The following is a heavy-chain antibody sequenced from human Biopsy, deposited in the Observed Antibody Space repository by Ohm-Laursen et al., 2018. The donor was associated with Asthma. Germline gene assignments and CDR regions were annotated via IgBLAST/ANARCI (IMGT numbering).Heavy chain of an antibody. D-gene: IGHD1-20*01. CDR3: ARAAITGIRGWFDP. CDR1: GGSISSGAYY. J-gene: IGHJ5*02. Sequence: PSQTLSLTCTVSGGSISSGAYYWSWVRQPPGKGLEWIGYIYYIGSTYYNPSLKSRVAISPDTSKNQFHLNLSSVTAADTAVYFCARAAITGIRGWFDPWGQGTQVTVSS. CDR2: IYYIGST. V-gene: IGHV4-30-4*01.